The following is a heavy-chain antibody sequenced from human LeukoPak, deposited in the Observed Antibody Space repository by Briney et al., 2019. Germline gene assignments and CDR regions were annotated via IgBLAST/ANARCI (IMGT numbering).Heavy chain of an antibody. CDR2: IYSDGSI. Sequence: GGSLRLSCAASGFSVGGNYISWVRQAPGKGLEWVSMIYSDGSIFHADSVKGRFTMSRDNSRNTLDLRMNSLRVEDTAVYFCARDRRRLRGMNGDGGAFDIWGQGTMVTVSS. CDR1: GFSVGGNY. V-gene: IGHV3-53*01. CDR3: ARDRRRLRGMNGDGGAFDI. J-gene: IGHJ3*02. D-gene: IGHD3-16*01.